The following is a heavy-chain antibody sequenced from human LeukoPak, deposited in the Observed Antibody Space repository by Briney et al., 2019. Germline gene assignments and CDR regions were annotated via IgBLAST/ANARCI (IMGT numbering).Heavy chain of an antibody. CDR3: ARGGPLGYCSSTSCLLDY. J-gene: IGHJ4*02. V-gene: IGHV4-59*01. CDR2: IYYSGST. D-gene: IGHD2-2*01. CDR1: GGSISCYY. Sequence: SETLSLTCTVSGGSISCYYWSWIRQPPGKGLEWIGYIYYSGSTNYNPSLKSRVTISVDTSKNQFSLKLSSVTAADTAVYYCARGGPLGYCSSTSCLLDYWGQGTLVTVSS.